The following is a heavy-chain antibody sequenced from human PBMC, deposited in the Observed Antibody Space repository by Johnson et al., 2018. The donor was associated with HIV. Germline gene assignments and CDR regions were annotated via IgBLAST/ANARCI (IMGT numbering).Heavy chain of an antibody. Sequence: EVQLVESGGGLVQPGGSLRLSCVGSSNYKSWVRQAPGKGLEWVSVIYSGGSTYYADSVKGRFTISRDTSKNMLYLTMNSLRPEDTAVYYCTRGSFTDDAFDVWGLGTMVTVSS. CDR1: SNY. CDR2: IYSGGST. V-gene: IGHV3-66*02. J-gene: IGHJ3*01. D-gene: IGHD1-26*01. CDR3: TRGSFTDDAFDV.